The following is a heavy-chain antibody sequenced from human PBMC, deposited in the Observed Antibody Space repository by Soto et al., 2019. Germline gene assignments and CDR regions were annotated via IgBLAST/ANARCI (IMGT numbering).Heavy chain of an antibody. J-gene: IGHJ4*02. Sequence: QVQLQESGPGLVKPSQTLSLTCTVSGGSISSGGYYWNWIRQHPGKGLEWIGYISYSGNTYYNPSLKSRVXXSXDXXKNQFSLKLSSVTAADTAVYLCARGAVVTATPFDYWGQGTLVTVSS. V-gene: IGHV4-31*03. CDR2: ISYSGNT. CDR3: ARGAVVTATPFDY. CDR1: GGSISSGGYY. D-gene: IGHD2-21*02.